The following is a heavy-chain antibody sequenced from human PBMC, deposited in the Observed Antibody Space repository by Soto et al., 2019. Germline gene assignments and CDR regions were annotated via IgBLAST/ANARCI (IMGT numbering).Heavy chain of an antibody. J-gene: IGHJ5*02. CDR3: ARGATDAWELLAT. CDR1: GGSFSGYY. CDR2: INHSGST. D-gene: IGHD1-26*01. V-gene: IGHV4-34*01. Sequence: QVQLQQWGAGLLKPSETLSLTCAVYGGSFSGYYWSWIRQPPGKGLEWIGEINHSGSTSYNSSLKSRVTISVDTSKNQFSLKVSSVTVADTAVYYCARGATDAWELLATWGQGTLVTVSS.